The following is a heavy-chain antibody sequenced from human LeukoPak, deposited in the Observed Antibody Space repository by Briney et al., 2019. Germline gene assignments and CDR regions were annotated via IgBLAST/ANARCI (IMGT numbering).Heavy chain of an antibody. V-gene: IGHV1-2*02. CDR1: GYTFTGYY. CDR2: INPNSGGT. CDR3: ARVRVYSYGPYYFDY. D-gene: IGHD5-18*01. J-gene: IGHJ4*02. Sequence: ASVKVSCKASGYTFTGYYMHWARQAPGQGLEWMGWINPNSGGTNYAQKFQGRVTMTRDTSISTAYMELSRLRSDDTAVYYCARVRVYSYGPYYFDYWGQGTLVTVSS.